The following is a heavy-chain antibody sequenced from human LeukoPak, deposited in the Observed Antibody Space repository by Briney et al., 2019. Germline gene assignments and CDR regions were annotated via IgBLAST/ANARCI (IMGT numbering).Heavy chain of an antibody. J-gene: IGHJ6*02. Sequence: GGSLRLSCAASGFTFSSYSMNWVRQAPGKGLEWVSSISSSSSYIYYADSVKGRFTISRDNAKNSLYLQMNSLRAEDTAVYYCARDRVLATYSGYDLALDYYYGMDVWGQGTTVTVSS. CDR3: ARDRVLATYSGYDLALDYYYGMDV. D-gene: IGHD5-12*01. CDR2: ISSSSSYI. V-gene: IGHV3-21*01. CDR1: GFTFSSYS.